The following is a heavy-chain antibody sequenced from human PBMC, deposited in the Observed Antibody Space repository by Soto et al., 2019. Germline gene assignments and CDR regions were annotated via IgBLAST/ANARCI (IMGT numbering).Heavy chain of an antibody. CDR1: GFTFSSYA. D-gene: IGHD6-13*01. CDR3: ARDFLDYRPTGIAPAGTFLGY. CDR2: ISYDGSNK. Sequence: QVQLVESGGGVVQPGRSLRLSCAASGFTFSSYAMHWVRQAPGKGLEWVAVISYDGSNKYYADSVKGRFTISRDNSKNTLYLQMNSLRAEDTAVYYCARDFLDYRPTGIAPAGTFLGYWGHGTLVTVSS. V-gene: IGHV3-30-3*01. J-gene: IGHJ4*01.